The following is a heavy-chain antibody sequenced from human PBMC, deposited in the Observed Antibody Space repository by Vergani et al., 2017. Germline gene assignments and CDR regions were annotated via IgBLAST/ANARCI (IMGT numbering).Heavy chain of an antibody. CDR1: GFTFNHYA. Sequence: EVQLLESGGDLVQPGGSLRLSCAASGFTFNHYAMNWVRQAPGKGLEWVSGISGSGGSTYYAGPVKGRVTITRDSSKNTLYLQMNSLSAGDTAVYYCAKANPRNSGYVYFYYYHAMDVWGQGTTVTVSS. CDR2: ISGSGGST. CDR3: AKANPRNSGYVYFYYYHAMDV. J-gene: IGHJ6*02. V-gene: IGHV3-23*01. D-gene: IGHD5-12*01.